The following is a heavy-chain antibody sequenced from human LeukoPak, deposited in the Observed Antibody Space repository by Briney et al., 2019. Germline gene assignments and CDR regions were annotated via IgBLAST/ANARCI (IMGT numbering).Heavy chain of an antibody. D-gene: IGHD4-23*01. CDR2: IYSGGST. J-gene: IGHJ4*02. Sequence: GGSLRLSCAAFGFTVSSNYISWVRQAPGKGLEWVSVIYSGGSTYYADSVKGRFSISRDNSKNTLYLQMNSLRAEDTAVYYCGVNSDYWGQGTLVTVSS. CDR1: GFTVSSNY. V-gene: IGHV3-53*01. CDR3: GVNSDY.